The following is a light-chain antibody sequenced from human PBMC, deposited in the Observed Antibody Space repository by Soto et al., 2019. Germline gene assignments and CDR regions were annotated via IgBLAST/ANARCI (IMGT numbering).Light chain of an antibody. V-gene: IGKV3-15*01. CDR2: GAS. Sequence: EAVLTQSPATLSVSPGEGATLSCRASQNVATNLAWYQQRPGQAPRLLIYGASKRAIGLPARFSGSGSGTEFTLTTTSLQSEDFAVYYCQQYNNWPQTFGQGTKVDIK. CDR3: QQYNNWPQT. J-gene: IGKJ1*01. CDR1: QNVATN.